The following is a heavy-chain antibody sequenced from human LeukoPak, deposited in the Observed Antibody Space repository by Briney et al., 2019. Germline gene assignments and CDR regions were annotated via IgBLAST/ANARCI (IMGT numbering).Heavy chain of an antibody. D-gene: IGHD1-14*01. J-gene: IGHJ4*02. CDR2: ISSSSSTI. CDR1: GFTFSSYS. Sequence: GGSLRLSCAASGFTFSSYSMKWVRQAPGKGLEWVSYISSSSSTIYYADSVKGRFTISRDNAKNSLYLQMNSLRAEDTAVYYCTGDNNRHFDYWGQGTLVTVSS. CDR3: TGDNNRHFDY. V-gene: IGHV3-48*01.